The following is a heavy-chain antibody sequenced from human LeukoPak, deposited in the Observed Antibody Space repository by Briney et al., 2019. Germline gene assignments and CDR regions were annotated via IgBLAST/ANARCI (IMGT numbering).Heavy chain of an antibody. CDR3: TRVRGVIISAALY. CDR1: GFTFGDYA. D-gene: IGHD3-10*01. J-gene: IGHJ4*02. V-gene: IGHV3-49*04. CDR2: IRSKAYGGTT. Sequence: GGSLRLSCTASGFTFGDYAMSWVRQAPGKGLEWVGFIRSKAYGGTTEYAASVKGRFTISRDDSKSIAYLQMNSLKTEDTAVYYCTRVRGVIISAALYWGQGTLVTVSS.